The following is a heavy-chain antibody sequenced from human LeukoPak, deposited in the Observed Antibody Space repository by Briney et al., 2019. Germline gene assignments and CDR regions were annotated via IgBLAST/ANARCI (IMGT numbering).Heavy chain of an antibody. Sequence: PSETLSFTCTVSGGSISSYYWSWIRQPPGKGLEWIGYIYYSGSTNYNPSLKSRVTISVDTSKNQFSLKLSSVTAADTAVYYCARGGFWRASEIWGQGTMVTVSS. CDR3: ARGGFWRASEI. D-gene: IGHD3-3*01. CDR1: GGSISSYY. CDR2: IYYSGST. V-gene: IGHV4-59*01. J-gene: IGHJ3*02.